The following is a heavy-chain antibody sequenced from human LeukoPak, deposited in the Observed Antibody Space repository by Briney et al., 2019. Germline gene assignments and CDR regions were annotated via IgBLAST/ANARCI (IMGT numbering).Heavy chain of an antibody. J-gene: IGHJ4*02. CDR1: GFTFSSYG. D-gene: IGHD1-26*01. V-gene: IGHV3-33*06. CDR2: IWYDGSNK. Sequence: SGGSLRLSCAASGFTFSSYGMHWVRQAPGKGLEWVAVIWYDGSNKYYADSVKGRFSISRDNSKNTLYLQMNSLRAEDTAVYYCAKAHGGSYHSGIDWGQGTLVTVSS. CDR3: AKAHGGSYHSGID.